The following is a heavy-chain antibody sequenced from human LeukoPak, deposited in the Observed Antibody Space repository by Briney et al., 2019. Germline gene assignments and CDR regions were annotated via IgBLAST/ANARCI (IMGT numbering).Heavy chain of an antibody. CDR3: ARLGAYFDY. D-gene: IGHD3-16*01. V-gene: IGHV4-61*02. CDR1: GGSISSGSYY. J-gene: IGHJ4*02. Sequence: SETLSLTCTVSGGSISSGSYYWSWIRQPAGKGLEWIGRIYTSGSTNYNPTLKSRVTISVDTSKNQFSLNLSSVTAADTAVYYCARLGAYFDYWGQGTLVTVSS. CDR2: IYTSGST.